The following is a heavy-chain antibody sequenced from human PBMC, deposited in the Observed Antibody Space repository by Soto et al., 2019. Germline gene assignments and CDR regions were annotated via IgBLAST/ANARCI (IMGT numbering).Heavy chain of an antibody. CDR2: IYWNDDK. J-gene: IGHJ5*02. Sequence: SGPTLVNPTQTLTLTCTFSGFSLSTSGVGVGRIRQPPGKALEWLALIYWNDDKRYSPSLKSRLTITKDTSKNQVVLTMTNMDPVDTATYYCAHRRGRGKDYYDSSGYYSWFDPWGQGTLVTVSS. D-gene: IGHD3-22*01. V-gene: IGHV2-5*01. CDR1: GFSLSTSGVG. CDR3: AHRRGRGKDYYDSSGYYSWFDP.